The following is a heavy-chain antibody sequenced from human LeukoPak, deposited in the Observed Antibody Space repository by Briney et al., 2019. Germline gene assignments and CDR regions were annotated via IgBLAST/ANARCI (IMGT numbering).Heavy chain of an antibody. CDR2: ISYDGSNK. CDR3: AKDAEWRGRYYFDY. V-gene: IGHV3-30*04. Sequence: GGSLRLTCAASGFTFSSYAMHWVRQAPGKGLEWVAVISYDGSNKYYADSVKGRFTISRDNSKNTLYLQMNSLRAEDTAVYYCAKDAEWRGRYYFDYWGQGTLVTVSS. CDR1: GFTFSSYA. D-gene: IGHD3-10*01. J-gene: IGHJ4*02.